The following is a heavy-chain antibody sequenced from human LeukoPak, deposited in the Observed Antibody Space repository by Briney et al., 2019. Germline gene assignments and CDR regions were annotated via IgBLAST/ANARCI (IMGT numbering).Heavy chain of an antibody. V-gene: IGHV3-53*01. CDR2: IDSSGNT. CDR3: ARDPVIASPGPFYYHYMDL. J-gene: IGHJ6*03. CDR1: GFAVSSNY. D-gene: IGHD6-13*01. Sequence: GGSLRHSCAASGFAVSSNYMSWVRQPPGKGLQWVSLIDSSGNTFYADSVKGRFTISRDYLKNSLYLQMNSLRAEDTALYYCARDPVIASPGPFYYHYMDLWGKGTTVTVSS.